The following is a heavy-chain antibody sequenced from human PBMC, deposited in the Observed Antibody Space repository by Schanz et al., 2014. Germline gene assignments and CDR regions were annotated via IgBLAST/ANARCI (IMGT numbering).Heavy chain of an antibody. CDR1: GFTISSYS. CDR3: AIIGVMVAVAGTRADY. V-gene: IGHV3-21*01. D-gene: IGHD6-19*01. CDR2: ISSSGSYI. J-gene: IGHJ4*02. Sequence: QLVGSGGGLIQPGGSLRLSCAASGFTISSYSMNWVRQAPGKGLEWVSSISSSGSYIYYADSVKGRFSISRDNAKNSLFLQMNRLRAEDTALYYCAIIGVMVAVAGTRADYWGQGTLVTVSS.